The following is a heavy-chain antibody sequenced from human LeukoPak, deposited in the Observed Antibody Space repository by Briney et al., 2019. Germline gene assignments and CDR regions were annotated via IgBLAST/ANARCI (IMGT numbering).Heavy chain of an antibody. CDR3: VRGRDGYNRHAFDT. CDR2: IIPIFGTA. CDR1: GRTFSSYA. D-gene: IGHD5-24*01. Sequence: AASVKVSCKASGRTFSSYAISWVRQAPGQGLEWMGGIIPIFGTANYAQKFQGRVTITADKSTSTAYMELSSLRSEDTAVYYCVRGRDGYNRHAFDTWGQGTMVTVSS. J-gene: IGHJ3*02. V-gene: IGHV1-69*06.